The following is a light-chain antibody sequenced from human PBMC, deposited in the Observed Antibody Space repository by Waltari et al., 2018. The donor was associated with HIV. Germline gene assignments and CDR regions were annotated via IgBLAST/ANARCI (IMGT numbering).Light chain of an antibody. CDR1: SSDVGSYHL. CDR3: CSYAGSSTYV. CDR2: EVS. Sequence: QSALTPPASVSGSPGQSLTIPCTGSSSDVGSYHLVSWYQQHPGKAPKLMIYEVSKRPSGVSNRFSGSKSGNTASLTISGLQAEDEADYYCCSYAGSSTYVFGTGTKVTVL. V-gene: IGLV2-23*02. J-gene: IGLJ1*01.